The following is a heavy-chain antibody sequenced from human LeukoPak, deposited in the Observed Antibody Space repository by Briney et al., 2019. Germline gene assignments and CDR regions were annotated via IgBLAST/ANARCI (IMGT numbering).Heavy chain of an antibody. D-gene: IGHD3-10*01. CDR3: ARAASYNYNNRPYLFDS. J-gene: IGHJ4*02. Sequence: PGGSLRLSWAASGFAFSSYDMHWVRQASGKGLEWVSGIGAFGDTYYGVAVRGRFTISRDKAKNSLYLQMNSLGAGDTAVYFCARAASYNYNNRPYLFDSWGQGTLVAVSS. V-gene: IGHV3-13*01. CDR2: IGAFGDT. CDR1: GFAFSSYD.